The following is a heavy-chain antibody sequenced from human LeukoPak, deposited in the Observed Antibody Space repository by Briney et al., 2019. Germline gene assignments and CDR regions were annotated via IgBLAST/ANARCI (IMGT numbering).Heavy chain of an antibody. CDR2: IYYSGST. J-gene: IGHJ5*02. CDR1: GGSISSYY. CDR3: ARAQDWFDP. V-gene: IGHV4-59*01. Sequence: SETLSLTCTVSGGSISSYYWSWIRQPPGKGLEWIGYIYYSGSTNYNPSLRSRVTISVDTSKNQFSLKLSSVTAADTAVYYCARAQDWFDPWGQGTLVTVSS.